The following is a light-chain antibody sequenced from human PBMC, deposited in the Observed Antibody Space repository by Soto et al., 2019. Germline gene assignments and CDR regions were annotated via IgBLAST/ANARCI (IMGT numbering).Light chain of an antibody. Sequence: EIVLTQSPGTLSLSPGERATLSCRASQSVSRNYLAWYQQKSGQAPRLLIYGASTRATGIPARFSGSGSGTEFTLTISSLQSEDFAVYYCQQYNNWPTFGQGTKVDIK. V-gene: IGKV3-15*01. CDR3: QQYNNWPT. CDR1: QSVSRN. CDR2: GAS. J-gene: IGKJ1*01.